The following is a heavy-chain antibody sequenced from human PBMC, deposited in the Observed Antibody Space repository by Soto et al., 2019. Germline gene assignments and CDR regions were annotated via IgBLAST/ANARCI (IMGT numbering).Heavy chain of an antibody. CDR3: ARSGVGEHNDYYFALDF. D-gene: IGHD1-26*01. CDR1: GGSINNGGYY. V-gene: IGHV4-31*03. J-gene: IGHJ6*02. Sequence: SETLSLTCTVSGGSINNGGYYWSWIRQHPGKGLEWIGYIFYSGSTYYNPSLKSRVTISVDTSKNQFSLKLSSVTAADTAVYSCARSGVGEHNDYYFALDFWGQGNTVTFSS. CDR2: IFYSGST.